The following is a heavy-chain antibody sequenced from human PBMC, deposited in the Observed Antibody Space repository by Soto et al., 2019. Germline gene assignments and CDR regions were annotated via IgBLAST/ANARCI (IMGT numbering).Heavy chain of an antibody. CDR1: GYTFTSYA. CDR2: INARNGNT. J-gene: IGHJ5*02. D-gene: IGHD2-15*01. CDR3: ARDKGGYWDNLLDP. V-gene: IGHV1-3*01. Sequence: ASVKVSCKASGYTFTSYAMHWVRQAPGQRLEWMGWINARNGNTKYSQKLQGRVTITRDTSASTAYMELSSLRSEDTAVYYCARDKGGYWDNLLDPWGQGTLVTVSS.